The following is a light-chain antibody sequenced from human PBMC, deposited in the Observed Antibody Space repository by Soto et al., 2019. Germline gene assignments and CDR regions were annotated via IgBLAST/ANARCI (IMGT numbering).Light chain of an antibody. CDR3: QQYNSDPTWT. J-gene: IGKJ1*01. V-gene: IGKV1-5*03. Sequence: DIQMTQSPSTLSASVGDRVTITCRASQSISNWLAWYQQKPGKAPKLLIYKAANLESGVPSRFSGSGSGTEFTLTISSLQPDDLATYYCQQYNSDPTWTFGQGTKVEIK. CDR1: QSISNW. CDR2: KAA.